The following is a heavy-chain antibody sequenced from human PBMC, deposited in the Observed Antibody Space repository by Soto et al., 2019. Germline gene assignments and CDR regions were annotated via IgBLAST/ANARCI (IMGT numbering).Heavy chain of an antibody. J-gene: IGHJ3*02. V-gene: IGHV3-23*01. CDR3: ATESSSWYSAINAFDI. CDR2: ISGSGGST. D-gene: IGHD6-13*01. Sequence: GGSLRLSCAASGFTFSSYAMSWVRQAPGKGLEWVSAISGSGGSTYYADSVKGRFTISRDNSKNTLYLQMNSLRAEDTAVYYCATESSSWYSAINAFDIWGQGTMVT. CDR1: GFTFSSYA.